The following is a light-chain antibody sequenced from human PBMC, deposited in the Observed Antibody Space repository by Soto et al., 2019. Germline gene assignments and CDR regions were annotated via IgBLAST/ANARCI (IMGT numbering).Light chain of an antibody. CDR1: QSISSW. CDR2: DAS. J-gene: IGKJ1*01. Sequence: DIQMTQSPSSLSASVGDRVTMTCRASQSISSWLAWYQQKPGKAPNLLIYDASSLESGVPSRFSGSGSGTEFTLTISSLQPDDFATYYCQQYNSYSDTFGQGTKVDI. CDR3: QQYNSYSDT. V-gene: IGKV1-5*01.